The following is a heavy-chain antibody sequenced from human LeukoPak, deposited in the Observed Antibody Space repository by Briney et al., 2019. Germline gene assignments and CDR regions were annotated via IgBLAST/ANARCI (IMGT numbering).Heavy chain of an antibody. CDR3: ARVPYQQPPTGGYNDV. CDR1: GGSFSDYY. J-gene: IGHJ6*04. Sequence: SATLSITCAVYGGSFSDYYWGWIRQSPGKGLEWIGEIHHSGSTNYNPSLKSRGTISVDTSANQFSLNLRSVTAADTAVYYCARVPYQQPPTGGYNDVWGKGTTVTVSS. V-gene: IGHV4-34*01. CDR2: IHHSGST. D-gene: IGHD2-2*01.